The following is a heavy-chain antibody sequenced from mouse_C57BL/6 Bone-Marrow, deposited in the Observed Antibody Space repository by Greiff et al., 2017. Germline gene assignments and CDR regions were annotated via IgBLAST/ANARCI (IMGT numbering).Heavy chain of an antibody. J-gene: IGHJ4*01. Sequence: EVQLQQSGPELVKPGASVKMSCKASGYTFTDYNMHWVKQSHGKSLEWIGYINPNDGGTSYNQKFKGKATLTVNKSSSTAYMELRSLTSEDSAVYYCANDLLLLRRYYYAMDYWGQGTAVTVSS. CDR3: ANDLLLLRRYYYAMDY. V-gene: IGHV1-22*01. CDR1: GYTFTDYN. CDR2: INPNDGGT. D-gene: IGHD2-2*01.